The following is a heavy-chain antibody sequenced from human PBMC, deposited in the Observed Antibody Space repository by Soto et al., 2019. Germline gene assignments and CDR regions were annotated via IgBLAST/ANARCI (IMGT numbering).Heavy chain of an antibody. Sequence: PGGSLRLSCAASGFTFDDYAMHWVRQAPGKGLEWVSGISWNSGSIGYADSVKGRFTISRDNAKNSLYLQMNSLRAEDTALYYCAKEEVDYIWGSYRYTGAFDIWGQGTMVTVSS. CDR2: ISWNSGSI. CDR1: GFTFDDYA. J-gene: IGHJ3*02. V-gene: IGHV3-9*01. CDR3: AKEEVDYIWGSYRYTGAFDI. D-gene: IGHD3-16*02.